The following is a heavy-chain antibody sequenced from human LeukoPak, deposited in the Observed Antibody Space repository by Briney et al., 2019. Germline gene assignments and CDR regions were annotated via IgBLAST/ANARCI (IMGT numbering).Heavy chain of an antibody. D-gene: IGHD3-10*01. CDR2: INHSGST. CDR3: ARGQYYYGSGSYYRSDFDY. J-gene: IGHJ4*02. CDR1: GGPFSGYY. Sequence: SETLSLTCAVYGGPFSGYYWSWIRQPPGKGLEWIGEINHSGSTNYNPSLKSRVTISVDTSKNQFSLKLSSVTAADTAVYYCARGQYYYGSGSYYRSDFDYWGQGTLVTVSS. V-gene: IGHV4-34*01.